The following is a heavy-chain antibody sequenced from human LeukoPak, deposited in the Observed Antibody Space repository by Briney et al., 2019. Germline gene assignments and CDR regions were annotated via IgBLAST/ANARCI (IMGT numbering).Heavy chain of an antibody. V-gene: IGHV3-23*01. Sequence: GGSLRLSCAASGFPFNTYAMSWVRQAPGKGLEWVSIIRPTGSNTYYASSVKGRFTISRDDSKTTLYLQMSSLRAEDTAIYYCAKLAFYETSAPLRDLNFWGQGTLVTVSS. CDR1: GFPFNTYA. CDR3: AKLAFYETSAPLRDLNF. D-gene: IGHD1-14*01. J-gene: IGHJ4*02. CDR2: IRPTGSNT.